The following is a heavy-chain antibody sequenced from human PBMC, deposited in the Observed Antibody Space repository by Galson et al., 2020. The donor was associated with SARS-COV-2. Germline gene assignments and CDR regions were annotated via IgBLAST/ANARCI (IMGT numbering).Heavy chain of an antibody. J-gene: IGHJ4*02. V-gene: IGHV4-4*07. Sequence: SETLSLTCTVSGGSISGYYWSWIRQPAGKGLEWIGRIYTSGRTNFNPSLKSRVTLLVDTSKNQFSLRLTSVTAADTAVYYCARGQSQGPVHHFDYWGQGTLVTVSS. CDR2: IYTSGRT. CDR1: GGSISGYY. CDR3: ARGQSQGPVHHFDY. D-gene: IGHD6-19*01.